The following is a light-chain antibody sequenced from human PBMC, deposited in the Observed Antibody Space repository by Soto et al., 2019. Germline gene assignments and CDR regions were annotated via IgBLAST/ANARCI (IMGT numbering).Light chain of an antibody. CDR2: DAS. CDR1: QSVDNY. Sequence: IVMTQSPATLSLSPGDRATLSCRASQSVDNYLAWYQQKAGQAPRLLIYDASNRATGIPARCSGSGSGTDCSLTISSLEPEDFAVYYCQQRSNWRWSVGQGTKVDIK. CDR3: QQRSNWRWS. V-gene: IGKV3-11*01. J-gene: IGKJ1*01.